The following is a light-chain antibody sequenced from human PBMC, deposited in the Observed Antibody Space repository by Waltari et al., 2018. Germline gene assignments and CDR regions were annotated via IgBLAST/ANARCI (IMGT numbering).Light chain of an antibody. CDR2: KDN. CDR3: YSATDNNLE. J-gene: IGLJ3*02. Sequence: SYELTQPSSVSMSPGQTARITCSGDVLAKKYARWFQQKPGQAPVLLIYKDNERPSGIPERFSGSSSGTTVSLTISGAQVEDEADYYCYSATDNNLEFGGGTKLTVL. CDR1: VLAKKY. V-gene: IGLV3-27*01.